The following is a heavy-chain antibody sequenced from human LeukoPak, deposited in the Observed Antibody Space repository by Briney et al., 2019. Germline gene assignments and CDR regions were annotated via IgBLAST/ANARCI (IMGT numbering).Heavy chain of an antibody. CDR1: GFTFSSYA. J-gene: IGHJ4*02. CDR2: ISGSGGST. D-gene: IGHD3-9*01. V-gene: IGHV3-23*01. Sequence: GGSLRLSCAASGFTFSSYAMSWVRQAPGKGLEWVSAISGSGGSTYYADSVKGRFTISRDNSKNTLYLQMNSLRAEDTAVYYCAKADLDYDILTGYYQAYYFDYWGQGTLVTVSS. CDR3: AKADLDYDILTGYYQAYYFDY.